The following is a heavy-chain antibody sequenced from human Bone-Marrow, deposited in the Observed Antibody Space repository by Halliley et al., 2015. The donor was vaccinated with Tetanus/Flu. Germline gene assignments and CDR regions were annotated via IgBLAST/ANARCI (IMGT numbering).Heavy chain of an antibody. CDR2: ISTKGGKT. J-gene: IGHJ1*01. D-gene: IGHD6-19*01. Sequence: PGKGLEYVSAISTKGGKTYYADSLKGRFPISRGNSENALYLQMSILRVEDTAVYYCVKSGWNWGQGTLVTVSS. V-gene: IGHV3-64D*06. CDR3: VKSGWN.